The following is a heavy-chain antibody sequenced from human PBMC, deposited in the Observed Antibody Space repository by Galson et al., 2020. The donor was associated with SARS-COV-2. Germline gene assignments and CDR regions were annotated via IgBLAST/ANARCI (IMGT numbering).Heavy chain of an antibody. D-gene: IGHD3-10*01. CDR2: ASPSGGNT. J-gene: IGHJ4*02. CDR3: AKLPFYGSGSSPDY. CDR1: GFSFSNYA. V-gene: IGHV3-23*01. Sequence: TGGSLRLSCAASGFSFSNYAMHWVRQAPGRGLEWVSTASPSGGNTYYADSVKGRFTISRDNSRNTLYLQLSSLRVEDTALYYCAKLPFYGSGSSPDYRGQGTLVTVSS.